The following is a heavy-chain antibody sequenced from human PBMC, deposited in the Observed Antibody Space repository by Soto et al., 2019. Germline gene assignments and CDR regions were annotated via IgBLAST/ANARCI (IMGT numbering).Heavy chain of an antibody. D-gene: IGHD3-22*01. CDR1: GGSISSTPYY. V-gene: IGHV4-39*01. CDR3: ARHRQYYDTSGYQQRYFDY. Sequence: SETLSLTCSVSGGSISSTPYYWGWIRQPPGKGLEWLGTIYYSGTTSYNPSLKSRVVISVDTSNNQFFLKLRSVTAADTAVYYCARHRQYYDTSGYQQRYFDYWGQGTQVTVSS. CDR2: IYYSGTT. J-gene: IGHJ4*02.